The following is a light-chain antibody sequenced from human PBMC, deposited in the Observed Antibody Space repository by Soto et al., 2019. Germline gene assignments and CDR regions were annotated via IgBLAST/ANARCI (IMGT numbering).Light chain of an antibody. J-gene: IGLJ2*01. V-gene: IGLV2-14*01. CDR3: SSYTSRSTLV. CDR2: EVS. CDR1: SSDVGGYNY. Sequence: QSALTQPASVSGSPGQSITISCTGTSSDVGGYNYVYWYQQHPGKAPKLIIYEVSNRPSGVSNRFSGSKSGNTASLTISGLQADDEADYYCSSYTSRSTLVFGGGTKLTVL.